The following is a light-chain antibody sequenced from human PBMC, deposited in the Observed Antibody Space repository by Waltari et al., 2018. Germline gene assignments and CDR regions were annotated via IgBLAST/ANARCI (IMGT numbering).Light chain of an antibody. Sequence: QSALTQPACVSGSPGQSHTIPCPGTSHDVGGYKYVPWYQQHPGKAPKVLIYDVNNRPSGVSNRFSGSKSGNTASLTISGLQAEDEADYFCSSYTSSTSVIFGGGTKVTVL. CDR1: SHDVGGYKY. CDR2: DVN. CDR3: SSYTSSTSVI. V-gene: IGLV2-14*03. J-gene: IGLJ2*01.